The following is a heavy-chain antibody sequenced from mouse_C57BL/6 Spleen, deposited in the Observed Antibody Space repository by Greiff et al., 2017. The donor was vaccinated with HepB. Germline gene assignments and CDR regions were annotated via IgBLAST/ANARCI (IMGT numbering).Heavy chain of an antibody. CDR2: IYPGDGDT. V-gene: IGHV1-82*01. J-gene: IGHJ2*01. Sequence: QVQLQQSGPELVKPGASVKISCKASGYAFSSSWMNWVKQRPGKGLEWIGRIYPGDGDTNYNGKFKGKATLTADKSSSTAYMQLSSLTSEDSAVYFYARALYLDYWGQGTTLTVSS. CDR3: ARALYLDY. CDR1: GYAFSSSW.